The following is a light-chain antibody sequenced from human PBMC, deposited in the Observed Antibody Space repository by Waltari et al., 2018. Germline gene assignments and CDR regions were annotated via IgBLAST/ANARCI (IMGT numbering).Light chain of an antibody. CDR1: QSVSGA. Sequence: EIVLTQSPGTLSLSPGERATLSCRASQSVSGALAWYQQTPGQAPRLLIYDAFKRAAGIPDRFSGSGTGTDFSLTISRLEPEDFAVYYCQMYVRLPATFGQGTTVEIK. CDR2: DAF. J-gene: IGKJ1*01. CDR3: QMYVRLPAT. V-gene: IGKV3D-20*02.